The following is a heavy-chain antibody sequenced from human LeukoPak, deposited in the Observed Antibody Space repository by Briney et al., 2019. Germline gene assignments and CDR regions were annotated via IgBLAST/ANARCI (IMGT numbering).Heavy chain of an antibody. CDR3: GRAFPPLRTSSAGDL. CDR1: GFTFSDYD. D-gene: IGHD3-16*01. CDR2: ISGLSSHI. Sequence: GGSLRLSCSASGFTFSDYDVTWVRQAPGKGLEWVSSISGLSSHIYYGGSVKGRFSISRDNAKNSLYLQMNSLGAEDTAVYYCGRAFPPLRTSSAGDLWGQGTLVTVSS. J-gene: IGHJ4*02. V-gene: IGHV3-21*01.